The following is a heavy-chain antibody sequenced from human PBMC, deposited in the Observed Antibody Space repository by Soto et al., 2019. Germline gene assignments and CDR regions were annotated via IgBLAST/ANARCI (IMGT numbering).Heavy chain of an antibody. D-gene: IGHD3-10*01. CDR3: GKDVGVYVPYYYGADD. CDR2: IAYDGNEK. Sequence: QVQLVESGGGVVQPGTSLRLSCAASGFTFKTHAMHWVRQAPGKGLEWMAVIAYDGNEKFYADSVKGRFTISRDNSKNALYLHINTVRNVETGVYYCGKDVGVYVPYYYGADDWGQGTTVTVSS. CDR1: GFTFKTHA. V-gene: IGHV3-30*18. J-gene: IGHJ6*02.